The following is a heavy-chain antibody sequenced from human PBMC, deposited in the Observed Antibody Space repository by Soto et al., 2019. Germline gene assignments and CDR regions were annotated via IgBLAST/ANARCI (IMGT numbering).Heavy chain of an antibody. CDR1: GFSFRDRS. D-gene: IGHD2-21*02. CDR3: ARLPKGSVVTG. V-gene: IGHV3-48*02. CDR2: ISSSSENI. J-gene: IGHJ4*01. Sequence: GGSLRLSCVGSGFSFRDRSMNWVRQPPGKGLQWISYISSSSENIYYADSVKGRFTVSRDNAKNTLFLQMNSLRDDDSAIYYCARLPKGSVVTGWGQGSLVTVYS.